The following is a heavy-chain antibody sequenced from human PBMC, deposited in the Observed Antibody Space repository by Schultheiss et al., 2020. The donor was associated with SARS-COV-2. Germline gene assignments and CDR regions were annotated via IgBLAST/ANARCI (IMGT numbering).Heavy chain of an antibody. CDR2: ISYDGSNK. CDR1: GFTFSSYG. CDR3: ARDVSRGIVVVWAFDI. D-gene: IGHD3-22*01. Sequence: GGSLRLSCAASGFTFSSYGMHWVRQAPGKGLEWVAVISYDGSNKYYADSVKGRFTISRDNSKNTLYLQMNSLRAEDTAVYYCARDVSRGIVVVWAFDIWGQGTMVTVSS. V-gene: IGHV3-30*03. J-gene: IGHJ3*02.